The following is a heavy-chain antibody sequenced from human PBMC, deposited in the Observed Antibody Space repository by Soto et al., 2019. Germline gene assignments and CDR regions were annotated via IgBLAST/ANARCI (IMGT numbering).Heavy chain of an antibody. CDR3: ARGHYYDSSGCLDV. CDR1: GGTCSSCT. CDR2: IIPILGIA. J-gene: IGHJ6*02. D-gene: IGHD3-22*01. V-gene: IGHV1-69*02. Sequence: SVRVSHRASGGTCSSCTIRLVRQAPGQGLEWMGRIIPILGIANYAQKFQGRVTITADKSTSTAYMELSSLRSEDTAVYYCARGHYYDSSGCLDVWGQGTTVTVSS.